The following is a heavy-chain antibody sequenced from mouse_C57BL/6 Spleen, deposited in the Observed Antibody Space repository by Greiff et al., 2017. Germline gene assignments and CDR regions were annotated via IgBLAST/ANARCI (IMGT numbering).Heavy chain of an antibody. D-gene: IGHD1-1*01. Sequence: QQSCKASGYTFTSYWMHWVKQRPGRGLEWIGRIDPNSGGTKYNEKFKSKATLTVDKPSSTAYMQLRSLPSEDSAVYYCARSDYGSSYWYFDVWGTGTTVTVSS. V-gene: IGHV1-72*01. CDR1: GYTFTSYW. J-gene: IGHJ1*03. CDR3: ARSDYGSSYWYFDV. CDR2: IDPNSGGT.